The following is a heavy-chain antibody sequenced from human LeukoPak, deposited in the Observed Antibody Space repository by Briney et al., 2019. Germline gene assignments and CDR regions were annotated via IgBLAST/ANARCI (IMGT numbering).Heavy chain of an antibody. CDR1: GGSLSSGGYS. CDR3: ARNYYGMDV. CDR2: IYHSGST. J-gene: IGHJ6*02. Sequence: SETLSLTCAVSGGSLSSGGYSWSWIRQPPGKGLEWIGYIYHSGSTYYDPSLKRRVTISVDRSKTQFPLKLSSVTAADTAVYYCARNYYGMDVWGQGTTVTVSS. V-gene: IGHV4-30-2*01.